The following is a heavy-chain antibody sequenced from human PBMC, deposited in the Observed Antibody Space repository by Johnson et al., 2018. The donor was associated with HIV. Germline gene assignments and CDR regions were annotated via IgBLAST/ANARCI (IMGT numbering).Heavy chain of an antibody. D-gene: IGHD3-22*01. J-gene: IGHJ3*02. V-gene: IGHV3-23*04. CDR1: GFTFSSYA. CDR3: ARDQHNYYDSSERAFDI. Sequence: VQLVESGGGLVQPGGSLRLSCAASGFTFSSYAMSWVRQAPGKGLEWVSDISGSGGSTYYADSVKGRFTISRDNSKNTLYLQMNSLRAEDTAVYYCARDQHNYYDSSERAFDIWGQGTMVTVSS. CDR2: ISGSGGST.